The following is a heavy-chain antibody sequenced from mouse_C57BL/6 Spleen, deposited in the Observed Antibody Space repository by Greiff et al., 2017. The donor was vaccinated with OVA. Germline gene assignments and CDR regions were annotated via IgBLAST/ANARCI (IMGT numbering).Heavy chain of an antibody. Sequence: VHVKQSGTVLARPGASVKMSCKTSGYTFTSYWMHWVKQRPGQGLEWIGAIYPGNSDTSYNQKFKGKAKLTAVTSASTAYMELSSLTNADSAVYYFTRILLREQVYFDYWGQGTTLTVSS. CDR2: IYPGNSDT. D-gene: IGHD1-1*01. V-gene: IGHV1-5*01. CDR3: TRILLREQVYFDY. CDR1: GYTFTSYW. J-gene: IGHJ2*01.